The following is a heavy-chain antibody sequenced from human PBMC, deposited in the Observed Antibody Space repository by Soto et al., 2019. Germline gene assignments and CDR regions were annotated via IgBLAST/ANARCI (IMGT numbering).Heavy chain of an antibody. Sequence: GASVKVSCKASGFTFTSSAVQWVRQARGQRLEWIGWIVVGSGNTNYAQKFQERVTITRDMSTSTAYMELSSLRSEDTAVYYCAAGGRHDSSGYYLDYYYGMDVWGQGTTVTVPS. CDR3: AAGGRHDSSGYYLDYYYGMDV. CDR2: IVVGSGNT. D-gene: IGHD3-22*01. V-gene: IGHV1-58*01. J-gene: IGHJ6*02. CDR1: GFTFTSSA.